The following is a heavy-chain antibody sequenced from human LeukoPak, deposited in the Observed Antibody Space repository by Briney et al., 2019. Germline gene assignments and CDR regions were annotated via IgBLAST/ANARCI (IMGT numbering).Heavy chain of an antibody. D-gene: IGHD3-22*01. Sequence: GGSLRLSCAASGIPFSNYTLTWVRQAPGKGPVWVSSISGSSRYIHYSDSVRGRSSISRDNAKNSVYLQMDSLTADDTAVYYCARVNSALVVSSEGSWAGSLGFDHWGQGTLVIVSS. J-gene: IGHJ4*02. CDR2: ISGSSRYI. CDR1: GIPFSNYT. V-gene: IGHV3-21*06. CDR3: ARVNSALVVSSEGSWAGSLGFDH.